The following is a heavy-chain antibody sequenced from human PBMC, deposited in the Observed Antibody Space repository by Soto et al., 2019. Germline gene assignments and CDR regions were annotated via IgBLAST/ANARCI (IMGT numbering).Heavy chain of an antibody. J-gene: IGHJ4*02. CDR3: AKVITFGGVIAPFDY. CDR1: GFTFSSYA. D-gene: IGHD3-16*02. V-gene: IGHV3-23*01. CDR2: ISGSGGST. Sequence: GGSLRLSCAASGFTFSSYAMSWVRQAPGKGLEWVSAISGSGGSTYYADSVKGRFTISRDNSKNTLYPQMNSLRAEDTAVYYCAKVITFGGVIAPFDYWGQGTLVTVSS.